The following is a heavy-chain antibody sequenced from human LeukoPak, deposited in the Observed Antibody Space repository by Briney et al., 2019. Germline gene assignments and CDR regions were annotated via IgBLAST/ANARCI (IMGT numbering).Heavy chain of an antibody. J-gene: IGHJ4*02. Sequence: SETLSLTCTVSGGSISNYYWSWIRQPPGKGLEWNGYIYSSGSTNYNPSLKSRVTISVDTSKNQFSLKLSSVTAADTAVYYCARFAYCGGHCWYYFDYWGQGSLVTVSS. CDR3: ARFAYCGGHCWYYFDY. CDR2: IYSSGST. V-gene: IGHV4-59*01. D-gene: IGHD2-21*02. CDR1: GGSISNYY.